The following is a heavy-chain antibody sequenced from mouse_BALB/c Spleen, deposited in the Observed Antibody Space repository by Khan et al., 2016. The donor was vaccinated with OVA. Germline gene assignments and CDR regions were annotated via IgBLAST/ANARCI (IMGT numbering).Heavy chain of an antibody. V-gene: IGHV14-3*02. Sequence: EVQLQESGAELVKPGASVKLSCTASGFNIKDTHMHWVKQRPEKGLVWIGRIEPANDNSKYDPRFQGKATIPADTSTNTAYLHLSSLTSEDTAVEYCAPGGTGDYFDYWGQGTTLTVSS. D-gene: IGHD4-1*01. CDR2: IEPANDNS. J-gene: IGHJ2*01. CDR1: GFNIKDTH. CDR3: APGGTGDYFDY.